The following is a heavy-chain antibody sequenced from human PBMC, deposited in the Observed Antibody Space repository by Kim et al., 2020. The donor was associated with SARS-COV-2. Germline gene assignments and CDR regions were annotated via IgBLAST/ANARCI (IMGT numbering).Heavy chain of an antibody. Sequence: ASVKVSCKASGYTFTSYDINWVRQATGQGLEWMGWMNPNSGNTGYAQKFQGRVTMTRNTSISTAYMELSSLRSEDTAVYYCAGRWAYCGGDCYSAGGGYYYYGMDVWGQGTTVTVSS. CDR2: MNPNSGNT. J-gene: IGHJ6*02. D-gene: IGHD2-21*02. CDR3: AGRWAYCGGDCYSAGGGYYYYGMDV. V-gene: IGHV1-8*01. CDR1: GYTFTSYD.